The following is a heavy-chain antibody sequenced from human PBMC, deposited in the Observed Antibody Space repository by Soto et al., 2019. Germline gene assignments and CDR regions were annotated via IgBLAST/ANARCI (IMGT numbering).Heavy chain of an antibody. D-gene: IGHD6-13*01. CDR2: ISAYNGNT. CDR3: ARVPPYSSSWYPPYYYYGMDV. J-gene: IGHJ6*02. CDR1: GYTFTSYG. Sequence: ASVKVSCKASGYTFTSYGISWVRQAPGQGLEWMGWISAYNGNTNYAQKLQGRVTMTTDTSTSTAYMELRSLRSDDTAVYYCARVPPYSSSWYPPYYYYGMDVWGQGTTVTVSS. V-gene: IGHV1-18*01.